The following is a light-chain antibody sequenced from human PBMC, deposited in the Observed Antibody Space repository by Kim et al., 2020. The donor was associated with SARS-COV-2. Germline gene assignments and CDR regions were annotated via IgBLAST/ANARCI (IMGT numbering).Light chain of an antibody. CDR1: RSISRW. CDR2: RAS. V-gene: IGKV1-5*03. Sequence: SASVGDTVTITCRASRSISRWLAWYQQKPGKAPNLLIHRASDLESGVPSRFSGSGSVTDFTLTINSLQPDDFATYCCQQYKSHSTFGQGTKVDIK. CDR3: QQYKSHST. J-gene: IGKJ1*01.